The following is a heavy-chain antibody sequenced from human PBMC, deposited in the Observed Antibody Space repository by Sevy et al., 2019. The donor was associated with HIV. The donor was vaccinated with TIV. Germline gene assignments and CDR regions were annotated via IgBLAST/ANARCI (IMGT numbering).Heavy chain of an antibody. CDR3: AASGSYLGYYYGKDV. J-gene: IGHJ6*02. CDR1: GYTLTDLS. V-gene: IGHV1-24*01. CDR2: FDPEDGET. D-gene: IGHD1-26*01. Sequence: GPVKVPCKVSGYTLTDLSMHWVRQAPGKGLEWMGGFDPEDGETIYEQKFQGRVTMTEDTSTDTADMELSSLRSEDTAVYYCAASGSYLGYYYGKDVWGQGTTVTVSS.